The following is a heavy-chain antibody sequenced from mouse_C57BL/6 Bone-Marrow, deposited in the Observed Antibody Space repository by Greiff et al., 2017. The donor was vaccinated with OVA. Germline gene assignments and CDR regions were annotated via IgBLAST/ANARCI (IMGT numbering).Heavy chain of an antibody. Sequence: VQLQQSGAELARPGASVKMSCKASGYTFTSYTMHWVKQRPEQGLEWIGYINPSSGYTKYNQKFKDKATLTADKSSSTAYMQLSSLTSEDSAVYYCAAIWSKGYWGQGTTLTVSS. CDR1: GYTFTSYT. CDR3: AAIWSKGY. CDR2: INPSSGYT. V-gene: IGHV1-4*01. D-gene: IGHD1-1*02. J-gene: IGHJ2*01.